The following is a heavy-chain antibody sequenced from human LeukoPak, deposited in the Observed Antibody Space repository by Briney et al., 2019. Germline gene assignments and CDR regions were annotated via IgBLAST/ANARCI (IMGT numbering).Heavy chain of an antibody. D-gene: IGHD1-1*01. J-gene: IGHJ6*02. V-gene: IGHV4-34*01. CDR1: GGSFSGYY. CDR3: ARGRGTAEYHYYYGMDV. CDR2: INHSGST. Sequence: PSETLSLTCAVYGGSFSGYYWSWIRQPPGKGLEWIGEINHSGSTNYNPSLKSRVTISVDTSKNQFSLKLSSVTAADTAVYYCARGRGTAEYHYYYGMDVWGQGTTVTVSS.